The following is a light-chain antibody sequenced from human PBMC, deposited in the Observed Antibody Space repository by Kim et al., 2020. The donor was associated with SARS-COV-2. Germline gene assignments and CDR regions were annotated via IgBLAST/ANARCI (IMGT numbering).Light chain of an antibody. CDR1: QSISSW. CDR3: QQYDSYSPT. V-gene: IGKV1-5*03. Sequence: DIQMTQSPSTLSASVGDRVTITCRASQSISSWLAWYQQKPGKAPKLLIQKASTLKSGVSSRFSGSGSGTEFTLTISSLQPDDSATYYCQQYDSYSPTFGQGTKVDIK. J-gene: IGKJ1*01. CDR2: KAS.